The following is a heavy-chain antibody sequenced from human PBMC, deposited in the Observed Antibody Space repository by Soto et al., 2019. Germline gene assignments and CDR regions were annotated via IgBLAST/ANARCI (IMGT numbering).Heavy chain of an antibody. CDR3: ARGVAYCGDDCYSH. V-gene: IGHV1-18*01. D-gene: IGHD2-21*02. CDR2: ITVYNGNT. Sequence: QVPLVQSGAEVKKPGASVKVSCKASGYTFTSYGISWVRQAHGQGLEWMGWITVYNGNTNYAQKLQGRVTMTTDTYTSTDYMELRSLRSDDTAVYYCARGVAYCGDDCYSHWGQGTLVTVSS. J-gene: IGHJ4*02. CDR1: GYTFTSYG.